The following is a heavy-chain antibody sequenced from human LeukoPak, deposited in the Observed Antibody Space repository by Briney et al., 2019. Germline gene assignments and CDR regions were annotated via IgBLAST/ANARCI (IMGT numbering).Heavy chain of an antibody. CDR1: GGSISSSSYY. CDR3: ARASGGWPGAFDI. CDR2: IYYSGST. J-gene: IGHJ3*02. D-gene: IGHD3-16*01. Sequence: SETLSLTCTVSGGSISSSSYYWGWISQPPGKGLEWIGSIYYSGSTYYNPSLKSRVTISVDTSKNQFSLKLSSVTAADTAVYYCARASGGWPGAFDIWGQGTMVTVSS. V-gene: IGHV4-39*07.